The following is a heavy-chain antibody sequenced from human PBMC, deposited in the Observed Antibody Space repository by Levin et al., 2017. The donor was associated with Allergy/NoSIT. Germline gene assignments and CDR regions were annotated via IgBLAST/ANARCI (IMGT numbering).Heavy chain of an antibody. D-gene: IGHD1-1*01. J-gene: IGHJ4*02. V-gene: IGHV4-4*02. CDR2: IYHSGST. CDR3: ARDRSQGGTRFDY. CDR1: GGSISSSNW. Sequence: PSQTLSLTCAVSGGSISSSNWWSWVRQPPGKGLEWIGEIYHSGSTNYNPSLKSRVTISVDKSKNQFSLKLSSVTAADTAVYYCARDRSQGGTRFDYWGQGTLVTVSS.